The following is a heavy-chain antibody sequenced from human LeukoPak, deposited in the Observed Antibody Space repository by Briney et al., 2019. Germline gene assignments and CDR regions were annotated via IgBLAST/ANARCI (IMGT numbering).Heavy chain of an antibody. CDR1: GFTFSSYA. CDR3: ARVAAAGSWYYMDV. CDR2: ISGSGGST. J-gene: IGHJ6*03. Sequence: GGSLRLSCAASGFTFSSYAMSWVRQAPGKGLEWVSAISGSGGSTYYADSVKGRFTISRDNSKNTLYLQMNSLRAEDTAVYYCARVAAAGSWYYMDVWGKGTTVTVSS. D-gene: IGHD6-13*01. V-gene: IGHV3-23*01.